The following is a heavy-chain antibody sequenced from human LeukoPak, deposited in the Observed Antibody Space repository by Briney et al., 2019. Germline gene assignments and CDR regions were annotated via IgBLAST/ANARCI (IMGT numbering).Heavy chain of an antibody. Sequence: GGSLRLSCISSGFTFSSYEMHWVRQTPRKGLEWISYISAGGNTVYYADAVKGRFVISRDNADNSLYLQMNSLRGEDAGVFYCARDLGQRGFGPWFDPRGQGTLVTVSS. V-gene: IGHV3-48*03. CDR2: ISAGGNTV. J-gene: IGHJ5*02. CDR3: ARDLGQRGFGPWFDP. CDR1: GFTFSSYE. D-gene: IGHD3-10*01.